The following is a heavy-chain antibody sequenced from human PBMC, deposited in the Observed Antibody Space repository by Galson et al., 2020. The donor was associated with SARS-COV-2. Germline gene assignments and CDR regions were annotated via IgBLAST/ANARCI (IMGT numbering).Heavy chain of an antibody. J-gene: IGHJ3*02. Sequence: GESLKISCKASGYVFTDDYINWVRQAPGQGLEWMGWINPNSGGTNFAPKFQGRVTMTRDTSISTAYMELSRLRSDDTAVYYCARDRYYYDANGYFYGAFDIWGQGTMVTVS. CDR2: INPNSGGT. CDR3: ARDRYYYDANGYFYGAFDI. V-gene: IGHV1-2*02. CDR1: GYVFTDDY. D-gene: IGHD3-22*01.